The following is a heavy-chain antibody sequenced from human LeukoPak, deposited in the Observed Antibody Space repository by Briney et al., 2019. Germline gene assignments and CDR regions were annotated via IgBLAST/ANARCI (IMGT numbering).Heavy chain of an antibody. D-gene: IGHD6-19*01. J-gene: IGHJ4*02. V-gene: IGHV3-23*01. CDR1: GFTFSSYA. CDR2: IRGSGGST. Sequence: PGGSLRLSCAASGFTFSSYAMSWVRQAPGKGLEWVSGIRGSGGSTYYADSVKGRFTISRDNSKNTLYLQMNSLRAEDTAVYYCAKDLSSGWYRSSPESYFDYWGQGTLVTVSS. CDR3: AKDLSSGWYRSSPESYFDY.